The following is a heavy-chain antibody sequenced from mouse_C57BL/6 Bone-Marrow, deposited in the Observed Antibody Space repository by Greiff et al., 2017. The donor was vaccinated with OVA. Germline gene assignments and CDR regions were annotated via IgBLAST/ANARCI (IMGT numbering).Heavy chain of an antibody. D-gene: IGHD1-1*01. CDR2: ISSGSSTI. J-gene: IGHJ1*03. CDR1: GFTFSDYG. V-gene: IGHV5-17*01. CDR3: ARPHYYGSSSWYFDV. Sequence: EVQLVESGGGLVKPGGSLKLSCAASGFTFSDYGMHWVRQAPEKGLEWVAYISSGSSTIYYADTVKGRFTISRDNAKNTLFLQMTSRRSEDTAMYYCARPHYYGSSSWYFDVWGTGTTVTVSS.